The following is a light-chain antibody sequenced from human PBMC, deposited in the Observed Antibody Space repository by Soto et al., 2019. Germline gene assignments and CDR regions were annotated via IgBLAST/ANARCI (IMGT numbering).Light chain of an antibody. CDR3: LSKTSSISYV. CDR1: TSDVGGYNY. V-gene: IGLV2-14*01. J-gene: IGLJ1*01. CDR2: EVS. Sequence: QSALTQPASVSGSPGQSITISCTGTTSDVGGYNYVSWYQQHPGKVPKLLIHEVSNRPSGVSNRLSGSKSGNTAPLTISGLQAEDEADYYCLSKTSSISYVFGTGTKVTVL.